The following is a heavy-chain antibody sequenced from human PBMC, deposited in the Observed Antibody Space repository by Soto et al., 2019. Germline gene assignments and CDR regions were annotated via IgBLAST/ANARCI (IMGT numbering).Heavy chain of an antibody. D-gene: IGHD3-9*01. Sequence: RASVKGSCRASGYTLTGYYMHWVRQAPGQGLEWMGWINPNSGGTNYAQKFQGRVTMTRDTSISTAYMELSRLRFDDTAVYYCARNPRWDYDILTGYYKAYYYGMDVWGQGTTVTVSS. CDR3: ARNPRWDYDILTGYYKAYYYGMDV. CDR1: GYTLTGYY. CDR2: INPNSGGT. V-gene: IGHV1-2*02. J-gene: IGHJ6*02.